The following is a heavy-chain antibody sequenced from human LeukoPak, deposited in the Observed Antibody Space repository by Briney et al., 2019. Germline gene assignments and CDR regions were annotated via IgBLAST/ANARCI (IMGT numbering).Heavy chain of an antibody. Sequence: SETLSLTCTVSGGSISSYYWSWIRQPAGKGLEWIGRIYTSGSTNYNPSLKSRVTMSVDTSKNQFSLKLSSVTAADTAVYYCAKEDGYCSSTSCMNWFDPWGQGTLVTVSS. CDR2: IYTSGST. D-gene: IGHD2-2*03. CDR1: GGSISSYY. V-gene: IGHV4-4*07. J-gene: IGHJ5*02. CDR3: AKEDGYCSSTSCMNWFDP.